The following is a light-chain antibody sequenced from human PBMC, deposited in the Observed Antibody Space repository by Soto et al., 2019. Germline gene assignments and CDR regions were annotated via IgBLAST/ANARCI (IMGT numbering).Light chain of an antibody. Sequence: EIVLTQSPGTLSLSPGERATLSCRASQSVSNNYLAWYQQTPGQAPRLLIYGASNRATGIPDRFSVSGSGTDFTLSISRLDPEDFAVDDCQQYGSPGTFGQGTKVDI. CDR1: QSVSNNY. J-gene: IGKJ1*01. CDR2: GAS. V-gene: IGKV3-20*01. CDR3: QQYGSPGT.